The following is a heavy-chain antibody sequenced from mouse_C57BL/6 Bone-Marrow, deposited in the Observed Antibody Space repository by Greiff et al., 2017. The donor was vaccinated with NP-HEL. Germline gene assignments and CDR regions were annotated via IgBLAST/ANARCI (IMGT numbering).Heavy chain of an antibody. CDR3: ARWLDRYGSSFFDY. D-gene: IGHD1-1*01. CDR1: GYSFTDYN. J-gene: IGHJ2*01. CDR2: INPNYGTT. V-gene: IGHV1-39*01. Sequence: VQLKESGPELVKPGASVKISCKASGYSFTDYNMNWVKQSNGTSLEWIGVINPNYGTTSYNQKFKGKATLTVDQSSSTAYMQLNSLTSEDSAVYYCARWLDRYGSSFFDYWGQGTTLTVSS.